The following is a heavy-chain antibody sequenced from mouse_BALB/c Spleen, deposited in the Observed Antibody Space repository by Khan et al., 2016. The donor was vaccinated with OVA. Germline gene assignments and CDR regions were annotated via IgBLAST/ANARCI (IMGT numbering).Heavy chain of an antibody. Sequence: EVQLQESGPSLVKPSQTLSLTCSVTGDSITSGYWSWIRKFPGNKLEYMGYMFYSGNTSYNPSLKSRISITRHTSKNQYYLQLNYVTTEDTATYYCARSTYRYAFAYWGQGTLVTVSA. CDR2: MFYSGNT. CDR3: ARSTYRYAFAY. CDR1: GDSITSGY. D-gene: IGHD2-14*01. J-gene: IGHJ3*01. V-gene: IGHV3-8*02.